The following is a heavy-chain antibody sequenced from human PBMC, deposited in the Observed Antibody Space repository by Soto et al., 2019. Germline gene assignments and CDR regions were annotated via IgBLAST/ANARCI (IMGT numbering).Heavy chain of an antibody. D-gene: IGHD6-19*01. CDR1: GYTFTSYG. CDR2: ISAYNGKT. J-gene: IGHJ4*02. Sequence: GASVKVSCKASGYTFTSYGISWVRQAPGQGLEWMGAISAYNGKTDYAQKFQGRVTITTDKSTSTASMELSSLRSEDTAVYYCARPKGSYSSGYYYFDYWGQGTLVTVSS. V-gene: IGHV1-18*01. CDR3: ARPKGSYSSGYYYFDY.